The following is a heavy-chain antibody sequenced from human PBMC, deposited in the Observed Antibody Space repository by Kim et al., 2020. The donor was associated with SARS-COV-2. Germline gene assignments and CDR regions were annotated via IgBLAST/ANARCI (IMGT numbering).Heavy chain of an antibody. Sequence: GGSLRLSCAASGFTFSSYEMNWVRQAPGKGLEWVSYISSSGSTIYYADSVKGRFTISRDNAKNSLYLQMNSLRAEDTAVYYCARDGGGSYNFDYWGQGTLVTVSS. CDR3: ARDGGGSYNFDY. CDR2: ISSSGSTI. V-gene: IGHV3-48*03. J-gene: IGHJ4*02. D-gene: IGHD1-26*01. CDR1: GFTFSSYE.